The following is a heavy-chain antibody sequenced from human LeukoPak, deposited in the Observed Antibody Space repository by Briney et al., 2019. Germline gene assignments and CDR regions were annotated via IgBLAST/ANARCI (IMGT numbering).Heavy chain of an antibody. Sequence: GGSLRLPCAASGFTFSSYGMHWVRQAPGKGLEWVAFIRYDGSNKYYADSVKGRFTISRDNSKNTLYLQMNSLRAEDTAVYYCATEKWFGELSPFDPWGQGTLVTVSS. CDR3: ATEKWFGELSPFDP. V-gene: IGHV3-30*02. CDR1: GFTFSSYG. J-gene: IGHJ5*02. D-gene: IGHD3-10*01. CDR2: IRYDGSNK.